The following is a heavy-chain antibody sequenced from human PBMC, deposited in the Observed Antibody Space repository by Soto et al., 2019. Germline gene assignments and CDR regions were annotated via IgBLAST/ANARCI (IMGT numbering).Heavy chain of an antibody. D-gene: IGHD2-2*01. CDR1: GFTFSSYW. CDR2: IKRDGSRT. CDR3: ARATDIVVVPAAANAFDI. J-gene: IGHJ3*02. Sequence: GGSLRLSCAASGFTFSSYWMHWVRQVPGKGLVWVSRIKRDGSRTYYAASVKGRFTISRDNAKNTLYLQMNSLRAEDTAVYYCARATDIVVVPAAANAFDIWGQGTMVTVSS. V-gene: IGHV3-74*01.